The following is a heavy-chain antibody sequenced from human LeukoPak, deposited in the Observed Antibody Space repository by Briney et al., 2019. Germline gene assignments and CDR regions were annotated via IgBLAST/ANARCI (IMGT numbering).Heavy chain of an antibody. CDR3: ATGKNYYYYGMDV. V-gene: IGHV1-69*04. CDR2: IIPILGIA. J-gene: IGHJ6*02. CDR1: GGTFSSYA. Sequence: SVKVSCKASGGTFSSYAISWVRQAPGQGLEWMGRIIPILGIANYAQKFQGRVTITADKSTSTAYMELSSLRSGDTAVYYCATGKNYYYYGMDVWGQGTTVTVSS.